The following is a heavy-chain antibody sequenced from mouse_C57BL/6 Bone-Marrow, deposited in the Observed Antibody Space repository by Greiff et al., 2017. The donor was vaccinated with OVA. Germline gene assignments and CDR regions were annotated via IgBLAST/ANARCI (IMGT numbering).Heavy chain of an antibody. V-gene: IGHV1-39*01. CDR2: INPNYGTT. CDR1: GYSFTDYN. D-gene: IGHD2-1*01. Sequence: EVQRVESGPELVKPGASVKISCKASGYSFTDYNMNWVKQSNGQSLEWIGVINPNYGTTSYNQKFKGKATLTVDQSSSTAYMQLNSLTSEYSAVYYCERDYYGNYVGAWFADWGQGTLVTVSA. CDR3: ERDYYGNYVGAWFAD. J-gene: IGHJ3*01.